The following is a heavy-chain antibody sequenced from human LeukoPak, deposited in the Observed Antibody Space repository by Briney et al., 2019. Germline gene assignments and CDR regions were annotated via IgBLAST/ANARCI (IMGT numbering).Heavy chain of an antibody. D-gene: IGHD5-18*01. CDR2: INPNSGGT. CDR3: SSRGYSYGPVDYFDY. V-gene: IGHV1-2*02. Sequence: ASVKVSCKASGYTFTGYYMHWVRQAPGQGLEWMGWINPNSGGTNYAQKFQGRVTMTRDTSISTAYMELSRLRSEDTAVYYCSSRGYSYGPVDYFDYWGQGTLVTVSS. J-gene: IGHJ4*02. CDR1: GYTFTGYY.